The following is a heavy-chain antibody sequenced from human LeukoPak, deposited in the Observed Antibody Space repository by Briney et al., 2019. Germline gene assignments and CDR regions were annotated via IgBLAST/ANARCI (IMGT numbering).Heavy chain of an antibody. CDR3: ARETVDFWSGYGY. CDR2: IYTSGST. Sequence: ASETLSLTFTVSGGSISSGSYYWSWIRQPAGKGLEWIGRIYTSGSTNYNPSLNSRVTISVDTSKNQFSLKLSSVTAADTAVYYCARETVDFWSGYGYWGQGTLVTVSS. D-gene: IGHD3-3*01. CDR1: GGSISSGSYY. J-gene: IGHJ4*02. V-gene: IGHV4-61*02.